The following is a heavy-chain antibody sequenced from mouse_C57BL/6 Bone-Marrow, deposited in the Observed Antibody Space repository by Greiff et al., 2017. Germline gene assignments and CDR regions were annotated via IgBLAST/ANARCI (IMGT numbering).Heavy chain of an antibody. V-gene: IGHV14-4*01. CDR2: IDPENGDT. Sequence: EVQLQQSGAELVRPGASVKLSCTASGFNIKDDYMHWVKQRPEQGLEWIGWIDPENGDTEYASKFQGKATITADTSSNTAYLQLSSLTSEDTAVYSCTEGIDGYTWFAYWGQGTLVTVSA. J-gene: IGHJ3*01. D-gene: IGHD2-3*01. CDR1: GFNIKDDY. CDR3: TEGIDGYTWFAY.